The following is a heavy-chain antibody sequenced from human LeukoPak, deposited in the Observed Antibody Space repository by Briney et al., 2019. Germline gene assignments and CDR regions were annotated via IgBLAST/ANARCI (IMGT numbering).Heavy chain of an antibody. CDR1: GFTFSSYE. V-gene: IGHV3-48*03. Sequence: GGSLRLSCAASGFTFSSYEMNWVRQAPGKGLEWVSYISSSGSTIYYADSVKGRFTISRDNAKNSLYLQMNSLRAEDTAVYYCAREYGDYSYFDYWGQGTLVTVSS. D-gene: IGHD4-17*01. J-gene: IGHJ4*02. CDR2: ISSSGSTI. CDR3: AREYGDYSYFDY.